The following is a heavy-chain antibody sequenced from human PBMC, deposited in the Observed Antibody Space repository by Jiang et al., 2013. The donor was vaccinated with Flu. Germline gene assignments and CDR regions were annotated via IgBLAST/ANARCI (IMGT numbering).Heavy chain of an antibody. Sequence: GSGLVKPSQTLSLTCTVSGGSISSGGYYWSWIRQHPGKGLEWIGYIYYSGSTYYNPSLKSRVTISVDTSKNQFSLKLSSVTAADTAVYYCARVSGRSYYQNWMDYWGQGTLVTVSS. CDR3: ARVSGRSYYQNWMDY. J-gene: IGHJ4*02. CDR2: IYYSGST. CDR1: GGSISSGGYY. D-gene: IGHD3-10*01. V-gene: IGHV4-31*03.